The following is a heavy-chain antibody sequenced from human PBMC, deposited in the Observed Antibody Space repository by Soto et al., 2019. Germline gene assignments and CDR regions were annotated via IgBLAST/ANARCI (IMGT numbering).Heavy chain of an antibody. CDR1: GASIRSSDYY. CDR3: ARGLYGYYAFDH. J-gene: IGHJ4*02. CDR2: IYFSGSN. Sequence: SETLSLTCTVSGASIRSSDYYWSWIRQPPGKGLEWIGYIYFSGSNYYNPSLKSRVTISEDTSNNHFSLKLSSVTAADTAVYHCARGLYGYYAFDHWGQGALVTVSS. V-gene: IGHV4-30-4*01. D-gene: IGHD4-17*01.